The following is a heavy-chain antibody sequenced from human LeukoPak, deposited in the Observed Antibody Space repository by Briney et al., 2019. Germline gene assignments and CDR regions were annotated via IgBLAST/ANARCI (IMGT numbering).Heavy chain of an antibody. J-gene: IGHJ4*02. Sequence: ASVKVSCKASGYTFTGYYMHWVRQAPGQGLEWMGRINPNSGGTNYAQKFQGRVTMTRDTSISTAYMELSRLGSDDTAVYYCAREHRIVGATAFDYWGQGTLVTVSS. CDR2: INPNSGGT. CDR3: AREHRIVGATAFDY. V-gene: IGHV1-2*06. D-gene: IGHD1-26*01. CDR1: GYTFTGYY.